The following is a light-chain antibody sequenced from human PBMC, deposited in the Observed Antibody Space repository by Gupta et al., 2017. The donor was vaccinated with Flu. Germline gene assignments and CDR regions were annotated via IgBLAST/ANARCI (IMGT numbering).Light chain of an antibody. CDR2: KTS. CDR1: QSISTW. V-gene: IGKV1-5*03. J-gene: IGKJ3*01. CDR3: QNDNGYYT. Sequence: DVQMTQSPSTLSASVGDRVTITCRASQSISTWLAWYQQKAGQAPKLLIYKTSTLEGGVPSRFSGSGSGTEFTLTSSSRQPDDFATYYCQNDNGYYTFGHGTKVDFK.